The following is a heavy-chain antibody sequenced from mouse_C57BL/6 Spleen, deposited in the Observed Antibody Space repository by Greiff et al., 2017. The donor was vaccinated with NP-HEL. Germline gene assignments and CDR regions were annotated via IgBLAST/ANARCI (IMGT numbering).Heavy chain of an antibody. CDR3: ARYLYYFDY. Sequence: ESGPGLVKPSQSLSLTCSVTGYSITSGYYWNWIRQFPGNKLEWMGYISYDGSNNYNPSLKNRISITRDISKNQFFLKLNSVTTEDTATYYCARYLYYFDYWGQGTTLTVSS. V-gene: IGHV3-6*01. CDR1: GYSITSGYY. J-gene: IGHJ2*01. D-gene: IGHD5-1*01. CDR2: ISYDGSN.